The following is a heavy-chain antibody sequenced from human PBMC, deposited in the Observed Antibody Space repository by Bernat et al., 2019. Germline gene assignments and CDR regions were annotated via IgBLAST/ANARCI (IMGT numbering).Heavy chain of an antibody. D-gene: IGHD3-10*02. CDR2: IWYDGSNK. V-gene: IGHV3-33*01. CDR3: AGDWGSYSSVLDV. Sequence: QVQLVESGGGVVQPGRSLRLSCAASGFTFSSYGMHWVRQAPGKWLEWVAVIWYDGSNKYYADSVKGRFTISRDNSKNTLYLQMNSLRAEDTAVYYCAGDWGSYSSVLDVWGQGTTVTVSS. CDR1: GFTFSSYG. J-gene: IGHJ6*02.